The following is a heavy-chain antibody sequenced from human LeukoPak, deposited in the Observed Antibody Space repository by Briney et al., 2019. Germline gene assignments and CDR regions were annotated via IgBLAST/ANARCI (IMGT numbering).Heavy chain of an antibody. CDR2: ISAYNGNT. J-gene: IGHJ5*02. D-gene: IGHD2-15*01. V-gene: IGHV1-18*04. Sequence: ASVKVSCKASGYTFTSYGISWVRQAPGQGLEWMGWISAYNGNTNYAQKLQGRVTITPDTSTSTAYMELRSLRSDDPAVYYCARDRQRVVVVAATPNWFDPWGQGTLVTVSS. CDR3: ARDRQRVVVVAATPNWFDP. CDR1: GYTFTSYG.